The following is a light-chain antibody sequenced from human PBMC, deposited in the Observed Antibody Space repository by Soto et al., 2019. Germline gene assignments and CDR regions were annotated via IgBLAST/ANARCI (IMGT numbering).Light chain of an antibody. Sequence: EIVLTQSPATLSLSPGERATLSCRASQSVSTYLGWYQEKPGQPPRLLISEASNRATGIPARFSGSGSGTDFTLTIRSLEPEDFAVYFCHQRYSWPHTFGQGTKLEI. CDR3: HQRYSWPHT. V-gene: IGKV3-11*01. CDR1: QSVSTY. J-gene: IGKJ2*01. CDR2: EAS.